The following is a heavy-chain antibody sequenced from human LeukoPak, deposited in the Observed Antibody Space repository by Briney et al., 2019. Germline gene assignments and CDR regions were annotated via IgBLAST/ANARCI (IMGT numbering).Heavy chain of an antibody. V-gene: IGHV6-1*01. Sequence: SQTLSLTCAISGDSVSSNSAAWNWIRQSPSRGLEWLGRTYYRSKLYNDYAVSVKSRITINPDTSKNQFSLQLNSVTPEDTAVYYCARFAGSGDGYNYNFDYWGQGTLVTVSS. CDR3: ARFAGSGDGYNYNFDY. CDR1: GDSVSSNSAA. CDR2: TYYRSKLYN. J-gene: IGHJ4*02. D-gene: IGHD5-24*01.